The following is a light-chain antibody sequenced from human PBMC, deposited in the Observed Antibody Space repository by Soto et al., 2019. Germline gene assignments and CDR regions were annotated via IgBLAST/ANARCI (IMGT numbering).Light chain of an antibody. CDR1: QSVNNN. V-gene: IGKV3-15*01. CDR2: DAS. J-gene: IGKJ4*01. Sequence: EIVMTQSPATLSVSPGERATLSCRAGQSVNNNLAWYQQKPGQAPRLLIYDASTRATGIPARFSGSGSGTEFTLTISSLQSGDFAVYSCQQYNNWPPAFGGGSKVEIK. CDR3: QQYNNWPPA.